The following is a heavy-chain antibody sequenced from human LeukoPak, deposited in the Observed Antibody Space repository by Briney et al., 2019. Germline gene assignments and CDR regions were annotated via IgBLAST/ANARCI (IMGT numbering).Heavy chain of an antibody. Sequence: GGSLRLSSAASGFTFSSYAMHWVRQAPGKGLEYVSAITTNGGSTYYADSVKGRFTISRDNSKNTLYLQMGSLRAEDTAVYYCARVDINGYYDYWGQGTLVTVSS. CDR1: GFTFSSYA. CDR2: ITTNGGST. J-gene: IGHJ4*02. V-gene: IGHV3-64*02. D-gene: IGHD2-8*01. CDR3: ARVDINGYYDY.